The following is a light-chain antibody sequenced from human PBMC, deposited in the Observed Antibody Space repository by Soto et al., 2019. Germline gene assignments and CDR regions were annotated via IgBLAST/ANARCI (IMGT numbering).Light chain of an antibody. CDR2: EVS. J-gene: IGLJ1*01. CDR3: SSFTTSSTRV. V-gene: IGLV2-14*02. Sequence: QSALTQPASVSGSPGQSITISCTGTSSDVGSYNLVSWYQQYPGKAPKLMIYEVSYRPSGVSNRFSGSKSGNTASLTISGLEDDDEAYYYCSSFTTSSTRVFGTGTKLTVL. CDR1: SSDVGSYNL.